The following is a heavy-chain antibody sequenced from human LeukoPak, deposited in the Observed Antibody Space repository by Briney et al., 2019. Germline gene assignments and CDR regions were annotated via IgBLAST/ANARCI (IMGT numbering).Heavy chain of an antibody. CDR3: ASFRWELLKAFDI. J-gene: IGHJ3*02. CDR2: ISAYDGNT. Sequence: GASVKVSCKASGYTFTSYGISWVRQAPGQGLEWMGWISAYDGNTNYAQKLQGRVTMTTDTSTSTAYMELRSLRSDDTAVYYCASFRWELLKAFDIWGQGTMVTVSS. D-gene: IGHD1-26*01. CDR1: GYTFTSYG. V-gene: IGHV1-18*01.